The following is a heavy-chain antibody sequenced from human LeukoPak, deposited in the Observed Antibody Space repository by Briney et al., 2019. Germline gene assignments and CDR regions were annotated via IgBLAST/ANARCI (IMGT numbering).Heavy chain of an antibody. CDR2: INHSGST. Sequence: PSETLSLTCAVYGGSSSGNYWSWIRQPPGKGLEWIGEINHSGSTNYNPSLKSRVTISVDTSKNQFSLKLSSVTAADTAVYYCARAGLNGDVDYWGQGTLVTVSS. J-gene: IGHJ4*02. V-gene: IGHV4-34*01. CDR3: ARAGLNGDVDY. D-gene: IGHD4-17*01. CDR1: GGSSSGNY.